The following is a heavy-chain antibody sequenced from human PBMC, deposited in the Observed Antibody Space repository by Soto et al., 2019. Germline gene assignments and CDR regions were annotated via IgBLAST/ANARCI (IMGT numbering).Heavy chain of an antibody. CDR3: ARMYSSGSGWFHP. CDR1: GYSITAGGYY. V-gene: IGHV4-31*03. J-gene: IGHJ5*02. D-gene: IGHD6-19*01. Sequence: SETLSLTCFVSGYSITAGGYYWSRIRHHPGKGLEWIGSFYSSGSIIYNPSLRSRVSISGDTSSNQFSMGLTSVTAAGTARYYCARMYSSGSGWFHPWGQGTLVTVSS. CDR2: FYSSGSI.